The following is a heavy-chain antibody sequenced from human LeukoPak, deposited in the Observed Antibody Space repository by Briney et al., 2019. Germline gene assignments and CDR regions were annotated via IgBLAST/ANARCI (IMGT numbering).Heavy chain of an antibody. J-gene: IGHJ4*02. V-gene: IGHV4-34*01. CDR3: ARGFNAAPNIVLMVYAKYYFDY. D-gene: IGHD2-8*01. CDR1: GGSFSGYY. Sequence: PSETLSLTCAVYGGSFSGYYWSWIRQPPGKGLEWIGEINHSGSTNYNPSLKSRVTISVDTSKNQFSLKLSSVTAADTAVYYCARGFNAAPNIVLMVYAKYYFDYWGQGTLVTVSS. CDR2: INHSGST.